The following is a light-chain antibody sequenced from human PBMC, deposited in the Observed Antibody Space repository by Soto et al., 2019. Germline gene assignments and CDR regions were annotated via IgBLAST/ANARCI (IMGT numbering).Light chain of an antibody. J-gene: IGLJ1*01. Sequence: QSVLTQPASVSGSPGQSITIFCTGTHSDIGNYNYVSWYQHHPGKAPKLIIYDVGSRPSGVSTRFFGSKSGNTASLAISGLQAEDEADYYCVSYTSDHPRFEGFGTGTKVTVL. CDR1: HSDIGNYNY. V-gene: IGLV2-14*03. CDR2: DVG. CDR3: VSYTSDHPRFEG.